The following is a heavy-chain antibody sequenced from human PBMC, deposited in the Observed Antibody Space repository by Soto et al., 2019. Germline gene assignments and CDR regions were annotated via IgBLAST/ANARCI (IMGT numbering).Heavy chain of an antibody. CDR2: ISWDGGST. V-gene: IGHV3-43*01. CDR3: EKDITDYYGSSGYYDWPGY. J-gene: IGHJ1*01. D-gene: IGHD3-22*01. CDR1: GFTFDDYT. Sequence: SLGLSCAASGFTFDDYTMHWVLQAPGKGLEWVSLISWDGGSTYYADSVKGRFTIPRDNSKNSLYLQMNSLRTEDTALYYCEKDITDYYGSSGYYDWPGYWGQGT.